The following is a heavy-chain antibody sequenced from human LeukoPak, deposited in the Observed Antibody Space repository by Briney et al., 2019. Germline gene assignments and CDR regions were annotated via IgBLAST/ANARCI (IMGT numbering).Heavy chain of an antibody. V-gene: IGHV3-74*01. J-gene: IGHJ4*02. Sequence: PGGSLRLSCAASGFTFSSYWMHWVRQAPGKGLMWVSRINTDGSTTTYADSVKGRFTISRDNSKNTLYLQMNSLRAEDTAVYYCARDIAYDSSGYYSPHFDYWGQGTLVTVSS. D-gene: IGHD3-22*01. CDR1: GFTFSSYW. CDR2: INTDGSTT. CDR3: ARDIAYDSSGYYSPHFDY.